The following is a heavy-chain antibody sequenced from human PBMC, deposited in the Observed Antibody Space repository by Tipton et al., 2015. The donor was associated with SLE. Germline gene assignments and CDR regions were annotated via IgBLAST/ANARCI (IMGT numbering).Heavy chain of an antibody. CDR2: ISDGGGT. V-gene: IGHV4-61*05. CDR3: ARGMLTWRGAIVGVDV. J-gene: IGHJ6*02. D-gene: IGHD2-8*01. CDR1: GGSISSSHYY. Sequence: TLSLTCTVSGGSISSSHYYWGWIRQPPGKGLEWIGYISDGGGTNHNPSLKSRVTISVDPAKNQFSLKLTSVTAADTAVYYCARGMLTWRGAIVGVDVWGQGTTVNVSS.